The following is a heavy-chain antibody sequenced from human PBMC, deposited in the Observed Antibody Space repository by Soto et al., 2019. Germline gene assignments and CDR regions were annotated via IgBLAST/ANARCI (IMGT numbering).Heavy chain of an antibody. J-gene: IGHJ6*02. V-gene: IGHV3-11*06. CDR2: INPTNTYT. Sequence: GGSLRLSCAASGFTFSDHYMTWIRQAPGKGLEWISYINPTNTYTHYADSVKGRFTISRDNAENSLYLQMNSLRPEDTALYYCARGHHSKDVWGQGATGTVSS. CDR3: ARGHHSKDV. CDR1: GFTFSDHY.